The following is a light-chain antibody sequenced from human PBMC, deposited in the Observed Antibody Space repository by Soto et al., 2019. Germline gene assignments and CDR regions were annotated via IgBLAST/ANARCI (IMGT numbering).Light chain of an antibody. CDR1: QGVNTN. Sequence: EIVMTQSPATLSVSPGERATLSCRASQGVNTNLAWYQQKPGQAPRLLIYGASTRASDIPARFSGSGYGTEFTVTISSLQYEDFAVYYCHQYNDWPPYTFGQGTKLDIK. J-gene: IGKJ2*01. V-gene: IGKV3-15*01. CDR2: GAS. CDR3: HQYNDWPPYT.